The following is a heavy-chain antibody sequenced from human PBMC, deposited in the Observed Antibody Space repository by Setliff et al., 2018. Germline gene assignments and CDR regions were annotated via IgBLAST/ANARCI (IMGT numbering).Heavy chain of an antibody. CDR1: GGSISSNY. D-gene: IGHD2-2*03. Sequence: SETLSLTCTVSGGSISSNYWSWVRQPPGKGLEWIGYIYTSGSTNYNPSLKSRGTISVDTSGNQFSLKLSSVTATDTAVYYCVRVEAGYCSSTSCYVVGAFDIWGQGTMVTVSS. V-gene: IGHV4-4*08. CDR3: VRVEAGYCSSTSCYVVGAFDI. J-gene: IGHJ3*02. CDR2: IYTSGST.